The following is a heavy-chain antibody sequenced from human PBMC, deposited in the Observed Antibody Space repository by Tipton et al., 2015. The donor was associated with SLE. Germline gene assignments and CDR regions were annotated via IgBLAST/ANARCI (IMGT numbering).Heavy chain of an antibody. CDR2: INTDGSST. CDR1: GFTFSSYW. J-gene: IGHJ5*01. D-gene: IGHD6-19*01. V-gene: IGHV3-74*01. CDR3: ARDLGLEQWPEVWFDS. Sequence: SLRLSCAASGFTFSSYWMHWVRQAPGKGLVWVSRINTDGSSTSYADSVKGRFTISRDNAKDTLYLQMNSLTAEDTAVYYCARDLGLEQWPEVWFDSWGQGTLVTVSS.